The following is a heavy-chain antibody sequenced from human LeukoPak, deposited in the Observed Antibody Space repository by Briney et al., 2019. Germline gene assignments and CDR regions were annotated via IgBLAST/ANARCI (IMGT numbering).Heavy chain of an antibody. Sequence: GGSLRLSCAASGFTVSSNYMSWVRQAPGKGLEWVSSISSSSSYIYYADSVKGRFTISRDNAKNSLYLQMNSLRAEDTAVYYCAKQIAAAGTGWFDPWGQGTLVTVSS. J-gene: IGHJ5*02. D-gene: IGHD6-13*01. V-gene: IGHV3-21*01. CDR2: ISSSSSYI. CDR1: GFTVSSNY. CDR3: AKQIAAAGTGWFDP.